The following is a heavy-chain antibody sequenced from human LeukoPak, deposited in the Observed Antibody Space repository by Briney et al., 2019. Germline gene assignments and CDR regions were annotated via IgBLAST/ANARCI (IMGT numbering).Heavy chain of an antibody. D-gene: IGHD1-1*01. CDR3: TTVLDF. CDR1: GFIFSADA. J-gene: IGHJ4*02. V-gene: IGHV3-23*01. Sequence: GGSLRLSCAASGFIFSADAMSGVPKAPGRGLEWVWGISGSGERTYYGDSVKGCFSISRDNSKNTLFLQMNSLTVEDTALYYCTTVLDFWRQGTLVTVSS. CDR2: ISGSGERT.